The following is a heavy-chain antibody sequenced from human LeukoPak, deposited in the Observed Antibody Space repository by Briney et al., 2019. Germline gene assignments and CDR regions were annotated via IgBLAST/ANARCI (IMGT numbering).Heavy chain of an antibody. Sequence: GRSLRLSCAASGFTFDDYAMHWVRQARGKGLEWVSVIYSGGSTYYSDSVRGRFTIPRDNSNNTLYLQMNSLRADDTAVYYCATVLEYSFYFDSWGQGTLVTVSS. D-gene: IGHD4-11*01. J-gene: IGHJ4*02. CDR1: GFTFDDYA. CDR3: ATVLEYSFYFDS. CDR2: IYSGGST. V-gene: IGHV3-66*01.